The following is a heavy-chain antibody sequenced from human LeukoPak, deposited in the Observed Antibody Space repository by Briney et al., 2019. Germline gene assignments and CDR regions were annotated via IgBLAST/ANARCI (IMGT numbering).Heavy chain of an antibody. CDR2: IYYSGST. CDR3: ARYIVSYPHDAFDI. D-gene: IGHD1-26*01. CDR1: GGSISSYY. J-gene: IGHJ3*02. Sequence: SETLSLTCTVSGGSISSYYCSWIRQPPRKGLEWIGYIYYSGSTSYNPSLKSRVTISVDTSKKQFSLKLSTVTAADTAVYYCARYIVSYPHDAFDIWGRGTMVTVSS. V-gene: IGHV4-59*01.